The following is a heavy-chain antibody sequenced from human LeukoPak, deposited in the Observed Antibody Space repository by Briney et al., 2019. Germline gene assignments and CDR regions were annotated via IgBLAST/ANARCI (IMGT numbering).Heavy chain of an antibody. CDR2: IYSGGST. D-gene: IGHD6-19*01. J-gene: IGHJ6*03. Sequence: GGSLRLSCAASGFTVSSNYMNWVRQAPGKGLEWVSVIYSGGSTYYADSVKGRFTISRDNSKNTLYLQMNSLRAEDTAVYYCAREYSSGWYSYYYYYMDVWGKGTTVTVSS. CDR3: AREYSSGWYSYYYYYMDV. CDR1: GFTVSSNY. V-gene: IGHV3-66*01.